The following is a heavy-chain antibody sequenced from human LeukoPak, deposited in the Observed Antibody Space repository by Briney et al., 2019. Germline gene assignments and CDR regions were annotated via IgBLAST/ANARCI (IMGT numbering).Heavy chain of an antibody. CDR1: GFTFSSYG. J-gene: IGHJ4*02. D-gene: IGHD1-20*01. CDR3: AKDVKYNWNYIDY. V-gene: IGHV3-30*02. Sequence: RTGGSLRLSCAASGFTFSSYGMHWVRQAPGKGLEWVAFIWYVGSNKYYADSVKGRFTISRDNSKNTLYLQMNSLRAEDTALYYCAKDVKYNWNYIDYWGRGALVTVSS. CDR2: IWYVGSNK.